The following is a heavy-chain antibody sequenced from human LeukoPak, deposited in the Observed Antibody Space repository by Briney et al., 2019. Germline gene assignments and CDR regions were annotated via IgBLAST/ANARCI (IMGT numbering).Heavy chain of an antibody. D-gene: IGHD3-22*01. V-gene: IGHV3-15*01. Sequence: GGTLRLSRSASGFTFTKAWPSWVRHTPGKGLEWGGRITSKIDGATIKYAAPVKGRFTTSRDVSENTLYLEMTSLKTDDTAIYCCTTVNSCYCYLFDYWGQGTLVTVSS. CDR1: GFTFTKAW. CDR2: ITSKIDGATI. J-gene: IGHJ4*02. CDR3: TTVNSCYCYLFDY.